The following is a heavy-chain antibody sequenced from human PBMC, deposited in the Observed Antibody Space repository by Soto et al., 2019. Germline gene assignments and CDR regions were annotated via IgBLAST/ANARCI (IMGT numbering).Heavy chain of an antibody. D-gene: IGHD6-13*01. CDR3: AKGIAAAGDWFDP. J-gene: IGHJ5*02. V-gene: IGHV6-1*01. CDR1: RDSVSSNSAA. CDR2: TNYRSKGYN. Sequence: KQSQTLSLTCAISRDSVSSNSAAWHWIRQSPSRCLEWLGRTNYRSKGYNDYAVSVKRRITINPDSSKNQFSLQLNSVTPEDTAVYYCAKGIAAAGDWFDPWGQGTLVTVSS.